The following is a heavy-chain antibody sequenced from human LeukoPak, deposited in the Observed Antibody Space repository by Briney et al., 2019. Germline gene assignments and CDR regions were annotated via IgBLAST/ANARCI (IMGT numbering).Heavy chain of an antibody. CDR3: AKLAVAGKAPFDC. J-gene: IGHJ4*02. Sequence: GRSLRLSCAASGFTFHDYAMHWVRQAPGKGLEWVSGISWNSGSTAYADSVKGRFTISRDNAKNSLYLEVNSLRPEDTALYYCAKLAVAGKAPFDCWGQGTLVTV. CDR1: GFTFHDYA. CDR2: ISWNSGST. V-gene: IGHV3-9*01. D-gene: IGHD6-19*01.